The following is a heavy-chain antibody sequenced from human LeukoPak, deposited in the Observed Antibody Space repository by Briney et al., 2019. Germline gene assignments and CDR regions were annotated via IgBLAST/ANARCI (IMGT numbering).Heavy chain of an antibody. V-gene: IGHV1-69*06. D-gene: IGHD2-15*01. CDR2: IIPIFGTA. CDR3: ARVGGGTLGPAGIHDY. J-gene: IGHJ4*02. CDR1: GGTFSSYA. Sequence: ASVKVSCKASGGTFSSYAISWVRQAPGQGLEWMGGIIPIFGTANYAQKFQGRVTITADKSTSTAYMELSSLRSEDTAVYYCARVGGGTLGPAGIHDYRGQGTLVTVSS.